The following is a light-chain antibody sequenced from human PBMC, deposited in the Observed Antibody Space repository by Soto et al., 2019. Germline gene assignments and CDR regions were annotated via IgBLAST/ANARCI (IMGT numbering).Light chain of an antibody. CDR1: QSVSSS. J-gene: IGKJ4*01. Sequence: EIVLTQSPATLSLSPGERATLSCRASQSVSSSLVWYQKKPGQAPRLLISDASNRATGIPARFSGSGYGTDFTLTISSLEPEDFAVYYCQQRSDWPPLTFGGGTKVETK. CDR3: QQRSDWPPLT. CDR2: DAS. V-gene: IGKV3-11*01.